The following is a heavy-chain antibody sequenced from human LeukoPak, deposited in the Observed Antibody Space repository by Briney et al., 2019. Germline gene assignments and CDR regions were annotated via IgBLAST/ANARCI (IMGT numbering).Heavy chain of an antibody. V-gene: IGHV5-51*01. CDR3: ARPESYYYGSGSYVY. CDR2: IYPGDSDS. Sequence: GESLKISCKGSGYSFTNYWIGWVRQMPGKGLEWMRIIYPGDSDSRYSPSFQGQVTISADNSISTAYLQWSSLKASDTAISYCARPESYYYGSGSYVYWGQGTLVTVSS. J-gene: IGHJ4*02. D-gene: IGHD3-10*01. CDR1: GYSFTNYW.